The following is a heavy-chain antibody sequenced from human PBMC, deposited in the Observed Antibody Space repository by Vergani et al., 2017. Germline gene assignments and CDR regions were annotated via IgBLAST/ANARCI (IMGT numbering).Heavy chain of an antibody. V-gene: IGHV3-23*01. CDR3: AKVCGSTSCPYGGGAFDV. CDR2: INNNGGRT. Sequence: QLLESGGGLIQPGGSLRLSCAASGFTFNSYAMTWVRQAPGKGLEWVSGINNNGGRTYYADSVKGRFTISRDNSKNTPYLQMTGLRAEDTATYYCAKVCGSTSCPYGGGAFDVWGHGTMVTVSS. CDR1: GFTFNSYA. D-gene: IGHD2-2*01. J-gene: IGHJ3*01.